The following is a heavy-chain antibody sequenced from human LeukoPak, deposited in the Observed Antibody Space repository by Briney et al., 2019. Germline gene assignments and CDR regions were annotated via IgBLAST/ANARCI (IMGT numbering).Heavy chain of an antibody. D-gene: IGHD4-17*01. Sequence: GGSLRLSCAASGFTFSSCGMHWVRQAPGKGLEGVAVISYDGSNKYYADSVKGRFTISRDNSKNTLYLQMNSLRAEDTAVYYCAKGDGDYGYWGQGTLVTVSS. CDR2: ISYDGSNK. J-gene: IGHJ4*02. CDR1: GFTFSSCG. V-gene: IGHV3-30*18. CDR3: AKGDGDYGY.